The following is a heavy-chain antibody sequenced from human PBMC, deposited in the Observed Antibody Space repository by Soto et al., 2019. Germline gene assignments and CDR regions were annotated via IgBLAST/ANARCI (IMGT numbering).Heavy chain of an antibody. CDR2: VYYSGIT. CDR1: GGSVSSSRYY. CDR3: ARHRYSSSSPVDY. J-gene: IGHJ4*02. D-gene: IGHD6-13*01. V-gene: IGHV4-39*01. Sequence: SETLSLTCTVSGGSVSSSRYYWGWIRQPPGKGLEWIGSVYYSGITYYIPSLKSRVTISVDTSKNQFSLELSSVTAADTAVYYCARHRYSSSSPVDYWGQGTLVTVSS.